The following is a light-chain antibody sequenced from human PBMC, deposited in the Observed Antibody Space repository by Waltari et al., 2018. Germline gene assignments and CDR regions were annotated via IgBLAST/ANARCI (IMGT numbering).Light chain of an antibody. V-gene: IGKV1-39*01. CDR2: ASS. J-gene: IGKJ1*01. Sequence: DIQMTQSPSSLSASVGDRVTITCLGSQSMSSYLNWYHQKPVKAPKLLIYASSSLQSGVPSRFSGSGSWTDFTLTISSLQPEDFETYYCQQSYSTPPWTFGQGTKVEIK. CDR3: QQSYSTPPWT. CDR1: QSMSSY.